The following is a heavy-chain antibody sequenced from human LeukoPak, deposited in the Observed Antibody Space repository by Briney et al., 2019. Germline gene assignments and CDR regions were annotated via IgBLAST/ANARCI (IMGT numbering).Heavy chain of an antibody. D-gene: IGHD2-15*01. CDR1: GGSISSYY. J-gene: IGHJ2*01. CDR3: ARQSCSGGSCYPRPYWYFDL. CDR2: IYYSGST. Sequence: SETLSLTCTVSGGSISSYYWSWIRQPPGKGLEWIGYIYYSGSTNYNPSLKSRVTISVDTSKNQFSLKLSSVTAADTAVYYCARQSCSGGSCYPRPYWYFDLWGRGTLVTVSS. V-gene: IGHV4-59*08.